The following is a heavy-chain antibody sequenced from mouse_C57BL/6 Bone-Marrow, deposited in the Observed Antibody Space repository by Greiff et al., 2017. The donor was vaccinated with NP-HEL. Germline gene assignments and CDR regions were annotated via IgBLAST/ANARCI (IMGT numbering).Heavy chain of an antibody. V-gene: IGHV5-12*01. CDR3: ARHATGYFDY. D-gene: IGHD4-1*01. Sequence: EVHLVESGGGLVQPGGSLKLSCAASGFTFSDYYMYWVRQTPEKRLEWVAYISNGGGSTYYPDTVKGRFTISRDNAKNTLYLQMSRLKSEDTAMYYCARHATGYFDYWGQGTTLTVSS. J-gene: IGHJ2*01. CDR2: ISNGGGST. CDR1: GFTFSDYY.